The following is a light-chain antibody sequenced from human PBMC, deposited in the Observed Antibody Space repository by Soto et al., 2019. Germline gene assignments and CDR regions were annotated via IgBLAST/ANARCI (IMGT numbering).Light chain of an antibody. V-gene: IGKV3-11*01. CDR3: KQRSDSIT. CDR1: HSVTTH. CDR2: DAS. Sequence: EIVLTQSPDTLSLSPGESATLSCWASHSVTTHLAWFQQRPGQTPRLLIYDASTRAPGIPARFSGRGSGADSTLTISSLEPEDFAVYYCKQRSDSITCGQGTRLEIK. J-gene: IGKJ5*01.